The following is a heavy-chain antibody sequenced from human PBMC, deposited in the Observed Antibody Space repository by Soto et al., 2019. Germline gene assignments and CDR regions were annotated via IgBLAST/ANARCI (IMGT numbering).Heavy chain of an antibody. D-gene: IGHD3-10*01. J-gene: IGHJ4*02. CDR2: ISAHNGNT. CDR3: ARGRYGDY. V-gene: IGHV1-18*01. CDR1: GYTFTSYG. Sequence: QVHLVQSGAEVKKPGASVKVSCKASGYTFTSYGITWVRQAPGQGLEWMGWISAHNGNTDYAQKLQGRGIVTRDTSTCTAYMEMRSLISDDAAVYYCARGRYGDYWAEGALVTVSS.